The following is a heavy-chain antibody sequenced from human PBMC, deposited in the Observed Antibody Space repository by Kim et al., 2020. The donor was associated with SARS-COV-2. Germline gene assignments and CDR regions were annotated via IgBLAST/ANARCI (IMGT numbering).Heavy chain of an antibody. CDR3: ARVGGVRGAARPIQYNYYDYIWGSPMDY. D-gene: IGHD3-16*01. Sequence: SETLSLTCTVSGGSISSGGYYWSWIRQHPGKGLEWIGYIYYSGSTYYNPSLKSRVTISVDTSKNQFSLKLSSVTAADTAVYYCARVGGVRGAARPIQYNYYDYIWGSPMDYWGQGTLVTVSS. CDR2: IYYSGST. CDR1: GGSISSGGYY. J-gene: IGHJ4*02. V-gene: IGHV4-31*03.